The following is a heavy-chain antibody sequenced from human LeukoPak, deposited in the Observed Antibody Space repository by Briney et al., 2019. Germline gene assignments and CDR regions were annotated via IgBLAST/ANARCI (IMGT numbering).Heavy chain of an antibody. CDR2: ISGSGGST. D-gene: IGHD6-13*01. CDR1: GFTFSSYA. J-gene: IGHJ4*02. Sequence: GGSLRLSCAASGFTFSSYAMSWVRRAPGKGLEWVSAISGSGGSTYYADSVKGRFTISRGNSKNTLYLQMNSLRAEDTAVYYCAKDPPTGYSSSWDYWGQGTLVTVSS. CDR3: AKDPPTGYSSSWDY. V-gene: IGHV3-23*01.